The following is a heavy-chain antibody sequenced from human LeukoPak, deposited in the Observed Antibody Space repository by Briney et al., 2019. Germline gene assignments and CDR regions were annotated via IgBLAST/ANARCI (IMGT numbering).Heavy chain of an antibody. V-gene: IGHV4-61*08. CDR3: ARTQSQGGSYRYYFGY. CDR1: GGSVGSAGCY. Sequence: PSETLSLTCTVSGGSVGSAGCYWSWIRQPPGGGLEWIGYIYYIRNTNYNPSLKSRVTMSLDPSKNQFSLKLNSVTAADTAVYYCARTQSQGGSYRYYFGYWGQGTLVTVSS. D-gene: IGHD1-26*01. CDR2: IYYIRNT. J-gene: IGHJ4*02.